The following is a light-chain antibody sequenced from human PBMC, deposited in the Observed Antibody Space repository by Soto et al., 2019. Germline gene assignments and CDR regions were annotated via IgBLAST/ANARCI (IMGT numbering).Light chain of an antibody. CDR1: QSVSNNY. V-gene: IGKV3-20*01. J-gene: IGKJ1*01. CDR3: QQYGSSGT. Sequence: EIVLTQSPGTLSLSPGERATLSCRASQSVSNNYLAWYQQTPGQAPRLLIYGASNKATGIPGRFSGSGTGTHFTLTISLEEAAVYAVYYCQQYGSSGTFGQGTKVEIK. CDR2: GAS.